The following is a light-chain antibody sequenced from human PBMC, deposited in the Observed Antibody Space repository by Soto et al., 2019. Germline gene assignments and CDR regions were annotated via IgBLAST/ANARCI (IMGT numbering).Light chain of an antibody. V-gene: IGKV3-20*01. J-gene: IGKJ1*01. CDR1: QSVSTY. Sequence: GLKQSPATLSLSPGESATLPCRASQSVSTYLAWYQQKPGQAPRLLIYGASSRATGIPDRFSGSGSGTDFTLTISRLEPEDFAVYYCQQYGSSPWTFGQGTKV. CDR2: GAS. CDR3: QQYGSSPWT.